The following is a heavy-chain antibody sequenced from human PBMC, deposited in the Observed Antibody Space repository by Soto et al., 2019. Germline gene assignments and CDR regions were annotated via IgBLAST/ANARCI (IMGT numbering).Heavy chain of an antibody. CDR3: VRGGIAGHWFDP. CDR2: IFHSGST. Sequence: SETLSLTCSVSRAFINSGGFYYTWNRQPPGKGLEWLGYIFHSGSTLYTPSLRGRLTLSADTSRNQLSLHLTSVTAADTAVYYCVRGGIAGHWFDPWGQGILVTVS. J-gene: IGHJ5*02. V-gene: IGHV4-31*03. CDR1: RAFINSGGFY. D-gene: IGHD2-21*01.